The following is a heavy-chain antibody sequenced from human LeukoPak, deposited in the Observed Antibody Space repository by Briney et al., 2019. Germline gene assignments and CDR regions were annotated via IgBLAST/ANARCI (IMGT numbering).Heavy chain of an antibody. Sequence: PVRCLRLSCAASGXTFNSYAIHWVCQAPGKGVEWVAVISYDGSVNFYSASVKGRFTISRDNSKNTLYLQMNSLRADDTALYFCARDRRYCSGGSCYFDYFFDYWGQGTLVTVSS. CDR2: ISYDGSVN. CDR1: GXTFNSYA. J-gene: IGHJ4*02. V-gene: IGHV3-30*04. CDR3: ARDRRYCSGGSCYFDYFFDY. D-gene: IGHD2-15*01.